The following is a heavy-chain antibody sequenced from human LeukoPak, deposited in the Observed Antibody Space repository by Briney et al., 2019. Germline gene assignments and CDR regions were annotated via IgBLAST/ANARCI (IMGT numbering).Heavy chain of an antibody. J-gene: IGHJ5*02. CDR3: ARGGYSSPRGWFDP. Sequence: ASVKVSCKASRYTFTSYTIHWVRQAPGQRLEWMGWINAGNGNTKYSQEFQGRVTITRDTSASTAYMDLSSLRSEDTAVYYCARGGYSSPRGWFDPWGQGTLVTVSS. CDR2: INAGNGNT. V-gene: IGHV1-3*03. D-gene: IGHD6-19*01. CDR1: RYTFTSYT.